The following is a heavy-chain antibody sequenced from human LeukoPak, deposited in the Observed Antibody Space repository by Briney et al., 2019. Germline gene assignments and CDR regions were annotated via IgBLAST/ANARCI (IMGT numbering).Heavy chain of an antibody. V-gene: IGHV4-39*01. D-gene: IGHD2-2*01. CDR2: IYYSGST. J-gene: IGHJ4*02. CDR1: GGSISSSSYY. CDR3: ARPGGYCNSTSCYELDY. Sequence: SETLSLTCTVSGGSISSSSYYWGWIRQPPGKGLEWIGSIYYSGSTYYNPSLKSRVTISVDTSKNQFSLKLSSVTAADTAVYYCARPGGYCNSTSCYELDYWGQGTLVTVSS.